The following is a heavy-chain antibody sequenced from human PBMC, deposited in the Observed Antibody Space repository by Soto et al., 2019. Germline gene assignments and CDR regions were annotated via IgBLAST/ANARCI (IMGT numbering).Heavy chain of an antibody. CDR1: GYIFTSND. CDR2: IRVRNGDT. CDR3: ARESRTWVDGVIGPGDY. J-gene: IGHJ4*02. D-gene: IGHD3-10*01. V-gene: IGHV1-18*01. Sequence: QVPFVQSGAEVKEPGDSVKVSCRASGYIFTSNDITWVRQAPGQGLEWMGWIRVRNGDTHYAPKFRGRVTVTRDTSTSTADMELRSLRSDDTAVYYCARESRTWVDGVIGPGDYWGQGTLVTVSS.